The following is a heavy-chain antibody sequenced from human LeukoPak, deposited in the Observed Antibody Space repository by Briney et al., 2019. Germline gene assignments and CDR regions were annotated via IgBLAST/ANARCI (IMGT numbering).Heavy chain of an antibody. CDR3: ARGPIVVVVAATLDY. Sequence: EASVKVSCKASGGTFSSYAISWVRQAPGQGLEWMGRIIPILGIANYAQKFQGRVTITADKSTSTAYMELSSLRSEDTAVYYCARGPIVVVVAATLDYWGQGTLVTVSS. D-gene: IGHD2-15*01. J-gene: IGHJ4*02. CDR1: GGTFSSYA. V-gene: IGHV1-69*04. CDR2: IIPILGIA.